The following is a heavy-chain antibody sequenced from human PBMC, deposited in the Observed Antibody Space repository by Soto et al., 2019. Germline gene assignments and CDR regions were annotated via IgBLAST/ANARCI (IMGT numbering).Heavy chain of an antibody. Sequence: QLQLQESGPGLVRPSETLSLTCTVSGGSIANNNYFWGWVRQPPGKGLEWIGSAAYRGGTYKNPSLKSRVTVSVDTSKNQFSLKLTSVTAADTAVYYCAKVVVGATSHSDFDSWGQGTLVTVSS. D-gene: IGHD2-15*01. CDR1: GGSIANNNYF. J-gene: IGHJ4*02. CDR2: AAYRGGT. CDR3: AKVVVGATSHSDFDS. V-gene: IGHV4-39*01.